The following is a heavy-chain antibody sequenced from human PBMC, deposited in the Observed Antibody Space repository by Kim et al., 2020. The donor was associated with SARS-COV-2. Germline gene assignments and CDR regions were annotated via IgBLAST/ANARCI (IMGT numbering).Heavy chain of an antibody. J-gene: IGHJ4*02. CDR1: GFTFGDYA. V-gene: IGHV3-49*03. CDR2: IRSKAYGGTT. CDR3: TRVLSMRWLPTEFDY. D-gene: IGHD5-12*01. Sequence: GGSLRLSCTASGFTFGDYAMSWFRQAPGKGLEWVGFIRSKAYGGTTEYAASVKGRFTISRDDSKSIAYLQMNSLKTEDTAVYYCTRVLSMRWLPTEFDYWGQGTLVTVSS.